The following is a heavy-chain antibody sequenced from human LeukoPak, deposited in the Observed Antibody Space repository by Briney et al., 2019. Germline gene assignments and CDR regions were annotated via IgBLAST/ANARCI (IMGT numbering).Heavy chain of an antibody. CDR3: ARDGEETYYYDSSGYYYRWFDP. V-gene: IGHV1-69*04. J-gene: IGHJ5*02. CDR1: GGTFSSYA. CDR2: IIPILGIA. D-gene: IGHD3-22*01. Sequence: ASVKVSCKASGGTFSSYAISWVRQAPGRGLEWMGRIIPILGIASYAQKFQGRVTITADKSTSTAYMELSSLRSEDTAVYYCARDGEETYYYDSSGYYYRWFDPWGQGTLVTVSS.